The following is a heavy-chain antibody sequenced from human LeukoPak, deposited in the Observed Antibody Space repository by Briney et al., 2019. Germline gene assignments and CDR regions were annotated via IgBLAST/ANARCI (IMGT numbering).Heavy chain of an antibody. CDR1: GGSFSGYY. CDR3: ARGELRGGFDY. Sequence: SETLSLTCAVYGGSFSGYYWSWIRQPPRKGLEWIGEINHSGSTNYNPSLKSRVTISVDTSKNQFSLKLSSVTAADTAVYYCARGELRGGFDYWGQGTLVTVSS. J-gene: IGHJ4*02. D-gene: IGHD1-26*01. V-gene: IGHV4-34*01. CDR2: INHSGST.